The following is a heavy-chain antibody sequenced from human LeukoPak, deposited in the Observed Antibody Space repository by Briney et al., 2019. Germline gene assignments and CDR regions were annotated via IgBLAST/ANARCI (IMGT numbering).Heavy chain of an antibody. CDR1: GVSFNDYY. D-gene: IGHD3-22*01. CDR3: TRITTGHDY. J-gene: IGHJ4*02. V-gene: IGHV4-34*01. Sequence: SETLSLTCAVSGVSFNDYYWSWVRQTPGKGLEWIGEINHSGYTNDSPSLKSRVTISIDTSRNQFSLNLRSVTAADTGFYYCTRITTGHDYWGQGTLVTVSS. CDR2: INHSGYT.